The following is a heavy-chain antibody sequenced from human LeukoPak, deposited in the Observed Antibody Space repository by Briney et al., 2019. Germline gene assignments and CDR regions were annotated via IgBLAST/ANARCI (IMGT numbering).Heavy chain of an antibody. J-gene: IGHJ5*02. CDR1: GFTFSSYG. CDR2: IRYDGSNK. CDR3: ARAAVRYSSSWYWFDP. D-gene: IGHD6-13*01. V-gene: IGHV3-30*02. Sequence: GGSLRLSCAASGFTFSSYGMHWVRQAPGKGLEWVAFIRYDGSNKYYADSVKGRFTISRDNSKNTLYLQMNSLRAEDTAVYYCARAAVRYSSSWYWFDPWGQGTLVTVSS.